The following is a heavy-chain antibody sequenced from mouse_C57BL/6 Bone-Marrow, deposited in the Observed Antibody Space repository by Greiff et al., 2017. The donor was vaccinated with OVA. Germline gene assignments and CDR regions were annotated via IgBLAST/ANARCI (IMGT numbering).Heavy chain of an antibody. CDR1: GYSITSGYY. D-gene: IGHD4-1*01. Sequence: EVQLQQSGPGLVKPSQSLSLTCSVTGYSITSGYYWNWIRQFPGNKLEWMGYISYDGSTNYNPSLKNRISITRDTSKNQFFLKLNSVTTEDTATYYCERGWDGNYFDYWGQGTTLTVSS. J-gene: IGHJ2*01. CDR2: ISYDGST. CDR3: ERGWDGNYFDY. V-gene: IGHV3-6*01.